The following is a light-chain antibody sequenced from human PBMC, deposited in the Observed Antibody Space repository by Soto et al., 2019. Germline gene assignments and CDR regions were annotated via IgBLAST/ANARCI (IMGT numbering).Light chain of an antibody. CDR2: LAS. CDR3: QDLNSCPLT. CDR1: QVISKY. J-gene: IGKJ4*01. V-gene: IGKV1-9*01. Sequence: IQLTQSPSSLSASVGDRVTITCRAIQVISKYLAWYQQKPCTAPKLLIYLASTLQGGVPSRFSGSGAGTDFSRTISSLQPEDVATYYGQDLNSCPLTFGGGTKVEIK.